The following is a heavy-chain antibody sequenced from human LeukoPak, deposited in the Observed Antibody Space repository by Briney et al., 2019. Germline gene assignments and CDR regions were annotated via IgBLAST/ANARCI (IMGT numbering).Heavy chain of an antibody. CDR3: AKGISYYYDSSGYYYFDY. D-gene: IGHD3-22*01. Sequence: GGSLRLSCAASGFTFNNYAMSWVRQAPGKGLEWVSANRGSGSSTYYADSLKRRFTISRHNSKNTLYLRMSRLRADDTAVYYCAKGISYYYDSSGYYYFDYWGQGTLVTVSS. CDR2: NRGSGSST. CDR1: GFTFNNYA. J-gene: IGHJ4*02. V-gene: IGHV3-23*01.